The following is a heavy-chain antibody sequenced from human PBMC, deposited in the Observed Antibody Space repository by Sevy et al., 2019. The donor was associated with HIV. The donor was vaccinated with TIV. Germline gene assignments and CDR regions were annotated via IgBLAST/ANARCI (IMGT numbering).Heavy chain of an antibody. Sequence: ASVKVSCKASGGTFSSYAISWVRQAPGQGLEWMGGIIPIFGTANYAQKFQGRVTITADESTSTAYMELSSLRSEDTAVYYCARAPEDTAMVSRPFGPWPYNWFDPWGQGTLVTVSS. CDR2: IIPIFGTA. CDR3: ARAPEDTAMVSRPFGPWPYNWFDP. D-gene: IGHD5-18*01. J-gene: IGHJ5*02. V-gene: IGHV1-69*13. CDR1: GGTFSSYA.